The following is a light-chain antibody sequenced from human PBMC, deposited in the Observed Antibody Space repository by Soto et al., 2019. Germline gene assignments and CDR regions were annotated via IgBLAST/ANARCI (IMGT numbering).Light chain of an antibody. CDR2: GAF. J-gene: IGKJ1*01. CDR1: QSVSTY. Sequence: EIVLTQSPATLSLYTGERATLSCRASQSVSTYLAWYQQKPGQAPSLLIYGAFTRATGIPARFSGTGSGTEFTLTISSLQSEDFALYYCQQYNDWPLTFGQGTKVDI. V-gene: IGKV3-15*01. CDR3: QQYNDWPLT.